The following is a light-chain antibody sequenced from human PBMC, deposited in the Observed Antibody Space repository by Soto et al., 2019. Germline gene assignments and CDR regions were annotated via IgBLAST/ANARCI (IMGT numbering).Light chain of an antibody. J-gene: IGLJ3*02. Sequence: QTVVTQPPSASGTPGQRVTISCFGSNSNIGSNTVNWYQQVSGSAPKLLIYSDSQRPSGVPDRLSGSRSGTSASLAISGLQTEDEADYFCAAWDDSLKGPVFGGGTKLTVL. V-gene: IGLV1-44*01. CDR1: NSNIGSNT. CDR3: AAWDDSLKGPV. CDR2: SDS.